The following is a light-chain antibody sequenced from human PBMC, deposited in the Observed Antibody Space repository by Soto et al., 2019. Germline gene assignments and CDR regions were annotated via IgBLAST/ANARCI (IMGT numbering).Light chain of an antibody. CDR3: SSYTSGITYVI. J-gene: IGLJ2*01. CDR1: SNDIGGYSY. V-gene: IGLV2-14*01. Sequence: QSALTQPASVSGSPGQSITISCTGTSNDIGGYSYVSWYQQVPGKAPKLMIYEVSNRPSGVSNRFSGSKSGNTASLTISGLQAEDEADYYCSSYTSGITYVIFGGGTKLPVL. CDR2: EVS.